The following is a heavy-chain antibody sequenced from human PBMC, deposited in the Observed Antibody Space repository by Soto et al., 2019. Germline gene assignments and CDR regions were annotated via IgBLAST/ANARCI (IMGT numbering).Heavy chain of an antibody. Sequence: GGSLRLSCAASGFTFSSYAMHWVRQAPGKGLVWVSRINSDGSSTSYADSVKGRFTISRDNAKNTLYLQMNSLRAEDTAVYYCARDSYGDPYYYYGMDVWGQGTTVTVSS. V-gene: IGHV3-74*01. CDR3: ARDSYGDPYYYYGMDV. CDR2: INSDGSST. J-gene: IGHJ6*02. D-gene: IGHD4-17*01. CDR1: GFTFSSYA.